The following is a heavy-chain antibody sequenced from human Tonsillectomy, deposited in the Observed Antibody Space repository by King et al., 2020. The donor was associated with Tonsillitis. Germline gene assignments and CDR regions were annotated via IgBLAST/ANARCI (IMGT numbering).Heavy chain of an antibody. CDR3: SRDLRYCTVASCYTGYYYYGMDV. D-gene: IGHD2-2*02. V-gene: IGHV1-2*02. Sequence: QLVQSGAEVKKPGASVKVSCKASGYTFTDHYMHWVRQAPGQGLEWMGWINPNNGDTNYAQKFQGRATMTRDTSISTAYMERSRLTSDDTAVYYCSRDLRYCTVASCYTGYYYYGMDVWGQGTTVTVSS. CDR2: INPNNGDT. J-gene: IGHJ6*02. CDR1: GYTFTDHY.